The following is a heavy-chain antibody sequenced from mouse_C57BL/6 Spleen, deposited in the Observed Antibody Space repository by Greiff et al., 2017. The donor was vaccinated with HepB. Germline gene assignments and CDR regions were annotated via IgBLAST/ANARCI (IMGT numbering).Heavy chain of an antibody. J-gene: IGHJ2*01. CDR2: IYPGDGDT. D-gene: IGHD1-1*01. CDR3: ARGVGITTGVYFDD. Sequence: QVQLQQSGPELVKPGASVKISCKASGYAFSSSWMNWVKQRPGKGLEWIGRIYPGDGDTNYNGKFKGKATLTADKSSSTAYMQLSSLTSEDSAVYFWARGVGITTGVYFDDWGQGTTLTVSS. V-gene: IGHV1-82*01. CDR1: GYAFSSSW.